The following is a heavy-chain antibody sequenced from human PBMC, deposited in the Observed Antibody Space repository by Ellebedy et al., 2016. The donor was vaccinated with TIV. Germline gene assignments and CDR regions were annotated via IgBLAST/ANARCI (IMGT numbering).Heavy chain of an antibody. D-gene: IGHD6-13*01. CDR3: ETPGIAAAGTGN. Sequence: ASVKVSCXASGYTFIGYYMHWVRQAPGQGLEWMGWINPNSGGTNYAQKFQGRVTMTRDTSISTAYMELSRLRSDDTAVYYCETPGIAAAGTGNWGQGTLVTVSS. V-gene: IGHV1-2*02. CDR1: GYTFIGYY. CDR2: INPNSGGT. J-gene: IGHJ4*02.